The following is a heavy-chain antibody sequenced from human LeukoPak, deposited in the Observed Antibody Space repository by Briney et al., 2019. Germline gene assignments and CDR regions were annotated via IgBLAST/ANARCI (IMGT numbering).Heavy chain of an antibody. J-gene: IGHJ4*02. Sequence: KPSETLSLTCTVSGYSISSGYYWGWIRQPPGKGLEWIGIIYHSGRTYCNPSLKSRVTISVDTSKNQFSLKLNSVTAADSAVYYCARRTTYFGWRPSESPSCFDYWGQGTLVTVSS. V-gene: IGHV4-38-2*02. CDR2: IYHSGRT. D-gene: IGHD3-9*01. CDR1: GYSISSGYY. CDR3: ARRTTYFGWRPSESPSCFDY.